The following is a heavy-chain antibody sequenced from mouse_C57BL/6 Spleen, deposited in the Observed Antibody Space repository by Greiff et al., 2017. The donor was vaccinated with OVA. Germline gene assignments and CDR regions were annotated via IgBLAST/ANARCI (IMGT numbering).Heavy chain of an antibody. Sequence: EVMLVESGEGLVKPGGSLKLSCAASGFTFSSYAMSWVRQTPEKRLEWVAYISSGGDYIYYADTVKGRFTISRDNARNTLYLQMSSLKSEDTAMYYCTRDSYGSSLDYWGQGTTLTVSS. J-gene: IGHJ2*01. CDR3: TRDSYGSSLDY. CDR1: GFTFSSYA. CDR2: ISSGGDYI. V-gene: IGHV5-9-1*02. D-gene: IGHD1-1*01.